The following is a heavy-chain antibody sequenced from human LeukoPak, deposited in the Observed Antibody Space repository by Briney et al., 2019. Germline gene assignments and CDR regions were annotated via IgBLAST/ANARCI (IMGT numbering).Heavy chain of an antibody. CDR1: GGSISSYY. V-gene: IGHV4-4*07. CDR3: ARDTYYYDSSGYYNGRYFDY. D-gene: IGHD3-22*01. CDR2: IYTSGST. Sequence: SETLSLTCTVSGGSISSYYWSWIRRPAGKGLEWIGRIYTSGSTNYNPSLKSRVTMSVDTSKNQFSLKLNSVTAADTAVYYCARDTYYYDSSGYYNGRYFDYWGQGTLVTVSS. J-gene: IGHJ4*02.